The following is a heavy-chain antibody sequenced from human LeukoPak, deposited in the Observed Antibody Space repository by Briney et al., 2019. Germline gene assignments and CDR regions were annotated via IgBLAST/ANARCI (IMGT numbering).Heavy chain of an antibody. CDR2: ISSSSSYI. CDR1: GFTFSSYS. J-gene: IGHJ3*02. CDR3: ARNPMYSSDWYLDAFDI. D-gene: IGHD6-19*01. Sequence: GGSLRLSCAASGFTFSSYSMNWVRQAPGKGLEWVSSISSSSSYIYYADSVKGRFTISRDNAKNSLYLQMNSLRAEDTAVYYCARNPMYSSDWYLDAFDIWGQGTMVTVSS. V-gene: IGHV3-21*01.